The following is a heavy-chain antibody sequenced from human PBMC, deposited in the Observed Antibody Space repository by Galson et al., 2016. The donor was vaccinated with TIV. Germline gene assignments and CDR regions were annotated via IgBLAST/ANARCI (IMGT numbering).Heavy chain of an antibody. CDR2: IYTGGNT. D-gene: IGHD1-7*01. Sequence: SLRLSCAASGFTVSRNYMSWVRQAPGKGLEWVSIIYTGGNTYYADSVEGRFTMSRDTSMNTVYLRMDSLRAEDMAIYYCARDNNWNYANDAFDLWGQGTMVTVSS. CDR3: ARDNNWNYANDAFDL. CDR1: GFTVSRNY. J-gene: IGHJ3*01. V-gene: IGHV3-53*01.